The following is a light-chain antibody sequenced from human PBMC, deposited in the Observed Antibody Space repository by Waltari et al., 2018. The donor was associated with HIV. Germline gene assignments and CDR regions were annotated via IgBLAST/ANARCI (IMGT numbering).Light chain of an antibody. Sequence: QSALTQPASVSGSPGPSITISCIGTSSDVGGYSLVSWYQHHPGKAPQLLIFEDTERPSGVSNRFSASKSGTTASLTISGLLAEDAADYYCCSYGGFTTYVFGSGTKVTVL. V-gene: IGLV2-23*01. CDR3: CSYGGFTTYV. J-gene: IGLJ1*01. CDR1: SSDVGGYSL. CDR2: EDT.